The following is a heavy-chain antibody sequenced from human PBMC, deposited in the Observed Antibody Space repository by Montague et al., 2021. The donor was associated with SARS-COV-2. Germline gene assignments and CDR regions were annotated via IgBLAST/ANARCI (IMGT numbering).Heavy chain of an antibody. Sequence: SETLSLTCAVYGGSFSGYYWSWIRQPPGKGLEWIGEINHSGSTKYNPSLKSRVTISVDTSKNQFSLKLSSVTVADTAVYYCARGTERVRTYDYDSSGYASDYWGQGTPVTVSS. V-gene: IGHV4-34*01. CDR2: INHSGST. CDR3: ARGTERVRTYDYDSSGYASDY. CDR1: GGSFSGYY. D-gene: IGHD3-22*01. J-gene: IGHJ4*02.